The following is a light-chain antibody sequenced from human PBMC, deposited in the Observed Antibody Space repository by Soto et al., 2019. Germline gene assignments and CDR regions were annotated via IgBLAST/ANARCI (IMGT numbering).Light chain of an antibody. J-gene: IGLJ2*01. CDR1: SSDVGGYNY. V-gene: IGLV2-8*01. CDR3: ASHAGSSAV. Sequence: QSALTQPPSASGSPGQSVTLSCTGTSSDVGGYNYVSWYQQHPGKAPKVIIYDVSKRPSGVPDRFSGSKSGNTASLTVSGLQTEDDADYYCASHAGSSAVFGGGTKVTVL. CDR2: DVS.